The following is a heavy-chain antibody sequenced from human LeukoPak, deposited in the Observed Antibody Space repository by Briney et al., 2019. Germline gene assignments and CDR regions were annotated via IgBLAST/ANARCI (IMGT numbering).Heavy chain of an antibody. J-gene: IGHJ4*02. CDR3: AKVTYGSGTYGAFDS. Sequence: PGGSLRLSCAAYGFTFSSHGMSWVRQAPGKGLEWVSTISGSGDYTYYADSVKGRFTISRDNSKNTLYLQMNSLRAEDTAVYYCAKVTYGSGTYGAFDSWGQGTLVTVSS. D-gene: IGHD3-10*01. CDR1: GFTFSSHG. V-gene: IGHV3-23*01. CDR2: ISGSGDYT.